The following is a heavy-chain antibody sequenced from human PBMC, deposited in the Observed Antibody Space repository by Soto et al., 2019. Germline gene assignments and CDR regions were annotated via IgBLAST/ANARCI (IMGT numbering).Heavy chain of an antibody. Sequence: SVKVSCKASGGTFSSYAISWVRPAPGQGLGWMGGIIPIFGTPNYAQKFQGRVTITADESTSTVYMELSSLRSEDTAVYFCAREYNWNDVRYGMDVWGQGTTVTVSS. CDR3: AREYNWNDVRYGMDV. J-gene: IGHJ6*02. D-gene: IGHD1-20*01. V-gene: IGHV1-69*13. CDR2: IIPIFGTP. CDR1: GGTFSSYA.